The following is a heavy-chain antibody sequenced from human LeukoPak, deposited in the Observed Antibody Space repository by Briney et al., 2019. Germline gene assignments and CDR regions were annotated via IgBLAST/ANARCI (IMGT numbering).Heavy chain of an antibody. CDR3: ATVYYDGSGYYPYMY. Sequence: PGGSLRLSCAASGFTFSSYWMSWVRQAPGKGLEWVANIKDGGSGEHYADSVKGLFTISRDNAKNSLDQQMNSLRAEDTAVYYCATVYYDGSGYYPYMYWGQGTLVTVSS. D-gene: IGHD3-22*01. J-gene: IGHJ4*02. CDR1: GFTFSSYW. V-gene: IGHV3-7*01. CDR2: IKDGGSGE.